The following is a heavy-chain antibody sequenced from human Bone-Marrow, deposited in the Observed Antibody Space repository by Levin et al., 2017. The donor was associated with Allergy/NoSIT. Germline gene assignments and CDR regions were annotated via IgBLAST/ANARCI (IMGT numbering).Heavy chain of an antibody. Sequence: PGGSLRLSCVASGFTFNFFDMSWVRQAPGKGLEWVSAISANGVFTYYSDSVKGRLIISRDNSKNTVYLQMNRLRAADTAIYYCGRDSVGNPTRRSDYWGQGARVTVSP. CDR3: GRDSVGNPTRRSDY. CDR1: GFTFNFFD. J-gene: IGHJ4*02. CDR2: ISANGVFT. D-gene: IGHD4-23*01. V-gene: IGHV3-23*01.